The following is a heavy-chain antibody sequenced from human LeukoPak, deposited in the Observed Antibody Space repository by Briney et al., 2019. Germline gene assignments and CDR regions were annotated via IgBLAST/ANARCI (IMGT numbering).Heavy chain of an antibody. CDR3: ARGGGLTSFGVVVFRTFYYMDV. CDR2: IKQDGTEK. Sequence: GGSLRLSCAASGFTFNSYWMTWVRQAPGKGLEWVAHIKQDGTEKYYVDSVKGRFTISRDNAKDSVFLEMNSLRGEDTAVYYCARGGGLTSFGVVVFRTFYYMDVWGKGTTVTVSS. J-gene: IGHJ6*03. D-gene: IGHD3-3*01. CDR1: GFTFNSYW. V-gene: IGHV3-7*01.